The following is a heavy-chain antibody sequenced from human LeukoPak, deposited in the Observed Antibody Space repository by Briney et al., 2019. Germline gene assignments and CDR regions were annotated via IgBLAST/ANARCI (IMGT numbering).Heavy chain of an antibody. CDR1: GGSISSGGYY. J-gene: IGHJ4*02. CDR3: ASSTVPLYFDY. V-gene: IGHV4-31*03. Sequence: PSETLSLTCTVSGGSISSGGYYWSWIRQHPGKGLEWIEYIYYSGSTYYNPSLKSRVTISVDTSKNQFSLKLSSVTAADTAVYYCASSTVPLYFDYWGQGTLVTVSS. CDR2: IYYSGST. D-gene: IGHD4-17*01.